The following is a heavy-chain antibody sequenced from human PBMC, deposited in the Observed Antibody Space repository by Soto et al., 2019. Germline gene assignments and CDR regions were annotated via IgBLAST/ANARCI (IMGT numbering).Heavy chain of an antibody. D-gene: IGHD3-22*01. CDR1: GGSISSGGYY. V-gene: IGHV4-31*03. CDR3: AARQYYYDSSGYYTASQFDY. CDR2: IYYSGST. Sequence: SETLSLTCTVSGGSISSGGYYWSWIRQHPGEGLEWIGYIYYSGSTYYNPSLKSRVTISVDTSKNQFSLKLSSVTAADTAVYYCAARQYYYDSSGYYTASQFDYWGQGTLVTVSS. J-gene: IGHJ4*02.